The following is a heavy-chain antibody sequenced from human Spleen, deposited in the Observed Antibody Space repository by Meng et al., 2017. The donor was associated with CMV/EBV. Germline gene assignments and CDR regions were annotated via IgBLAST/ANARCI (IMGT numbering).Heavy chain of an antibody. CDR2: IPTTGSAI. CDR3: GRSFPNYYYGMDV. Sequence: PCVRQVPGKALVWVSHIPTTGSAINYADSVKGRFTISRDNAKNTVYLQMNSLRAEDTAVSYCGRSFPNYYYGMDVWGQGTTVTVS. J-gene: IGHJ6*02. V-gene: IGHV3-74*01.